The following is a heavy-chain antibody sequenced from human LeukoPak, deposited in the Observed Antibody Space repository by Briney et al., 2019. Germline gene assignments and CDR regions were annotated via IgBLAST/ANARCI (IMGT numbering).Heavy chain of an antibody. V-gene: IGHV3-30*18. J-gene: IGHJ4*02. CDR1: RFTFSSYG. D-gene: IGHD1-26*01. Sequence: GGSLRLSCAASRFTFSSYGMHWVRQAPGKGLEWVAVISYDGSNKYYADSVKGRFTISRDNSKNTLYLQMNSLRAEDTAVYYCAKDSGSSWPGYWGQGTLVTVSS. CDR2: ISYDGSNK. CDR3: AKDSGSSWPGY.